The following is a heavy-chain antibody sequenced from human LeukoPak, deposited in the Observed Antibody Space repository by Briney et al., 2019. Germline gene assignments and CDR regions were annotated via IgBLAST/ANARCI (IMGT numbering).Heavy chain of an antibody. Sequence: GGSLRLSCAASGFTFSSYWMSWVRQAPGKGLEWVANLKQDGSEKYYVDSVKGRFTISRDNAKNSLYLQMNSLRAEDTAVYYCARDQRYCSSSSCPWEPFDYWGQGTLVTVSS. CDR1: GFTFSSYW. CDR3: ARDQRYCSSSSCPWEPFDY. D-gene: IGHD2-2*01. CDR2: LKQDGSEK. J-gene: IGHJ4*02. V-gene: IGHV3-7*05.